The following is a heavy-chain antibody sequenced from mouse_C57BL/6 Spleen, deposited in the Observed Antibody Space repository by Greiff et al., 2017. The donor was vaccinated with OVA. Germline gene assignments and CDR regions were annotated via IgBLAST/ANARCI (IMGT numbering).Heavy chain of an antibody. Sequence: QVQLQQPGAELVRPGTSVKLSCKASGYTFTSYWMPWVKQRPGQGLEWIGVIDPSDSYTNYNQKFKGKATLTVDTSSSTAYMQLSSLTSEDSAVYYCARSFYGSSYAYAMDYWGQGTSVTVSS. CDR2: IDPSDSYT. CDR1: GYTFTSYW. CDR3: ARSFYGSSYAYAMDY. J-gene: IGHJ4*01. V-gene: IGHV1-59*01. D-gene: IGHD1-1*01.